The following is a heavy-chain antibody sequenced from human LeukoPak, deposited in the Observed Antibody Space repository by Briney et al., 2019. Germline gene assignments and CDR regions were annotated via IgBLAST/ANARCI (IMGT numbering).Heavy chain of an antibody. D-gene: IGHD6-13*01. CDR1: GFTFSSYA. CDR3: AKFRAAAGPRDFDY. V-gene: IGHV3-23*01. Sequence: GGSLRLSCAASGFTFSSYAMTWVRQAPGKGLEWVSTLSGSGSNTYYADSVKGRFSISRDNSQSTLYLQMNSLRAEDTAVYYCAKFRAAAGPRDFDYWGQGALVTVSS. J-gene: IGHJ4*02. CDR2: LSGSGSNT.